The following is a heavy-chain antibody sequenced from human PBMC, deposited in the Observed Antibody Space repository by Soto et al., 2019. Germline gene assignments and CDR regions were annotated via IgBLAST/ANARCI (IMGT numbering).Heavy chain of an antibody. J-gene: IGHJ4*02. V-gene: IGHV3-23*01. CDR3: AKTPTGYSSGWYYFDY. CDR1: GFTFSSYA. Sequence: EVQLLESGGGLVQPGGSLRLSCAASGFTFSSYAMSWVRQAPGKGLEWVSAISGSGGSTYYADSVKGRLTISRDNSKNTLYLQMNSLRAEDTAVYYCAKTPTGYSSGWYYFDYWGQGTLVTVSS. CDR2: ISGSGGST. D-gene: IGHD6-19*01.